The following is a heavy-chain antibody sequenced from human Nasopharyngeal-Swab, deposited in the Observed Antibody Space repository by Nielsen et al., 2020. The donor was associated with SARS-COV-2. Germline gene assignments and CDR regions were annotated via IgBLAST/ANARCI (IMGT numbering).Heavy chain of an antibody. V-gene: IGHV4-39*07. CDR1: GGSISSSTYY. D-gene: IGHD1-1*01. J-gene: IGHJ5*02. Sequence: SETLSLTCTVSGGSISSSTYYWGWIRQPPGKGLEWIGSIHHSGSIYYKPSLRSRVTISVDTSKNQFSLKLSSVTAADTAVYYCARLEAGTGWFDPWGQGTLVTVSS. CDR2: IHHSGSI. CDR3: ARLEAGTGWFDP.